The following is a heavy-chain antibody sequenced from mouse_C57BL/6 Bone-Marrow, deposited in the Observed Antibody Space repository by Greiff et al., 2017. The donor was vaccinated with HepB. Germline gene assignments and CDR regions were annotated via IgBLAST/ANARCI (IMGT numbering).Heavy chain of an antibody. CDR1: GYTFTSYW. CDR2: ILPGSGST. Sequence: QVQLQQPGAELVKPGASVKMSCKASGYTFTSYWITWVKQRPGHGLEWIGEILPGSGSTNYNEKFKGKATFTADTSSNTAYMQLSSLTTEDSAIYYGARDYGNYGDWYFDVWGTGTTVTVSS. J-gene: IGHJ1*03. V-gene: IGHV1-55*01. D-gene: IGHD2-1*01. CDR3: ARDYGNYGDWYFDV.